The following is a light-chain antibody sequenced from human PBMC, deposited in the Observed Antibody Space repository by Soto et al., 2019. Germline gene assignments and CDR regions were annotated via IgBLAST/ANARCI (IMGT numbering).Light chain of an antibody. CDR1: QSFDLY. J-gene: IGKJ4*01. CDR2: DAS. Sequence: TVLTQSPATLSLSPGEIATLSCRASQSFDLYLTWYQLRSGQATRLLIYDASNRPPGIPTRVSGSGSGTDFPLTIGSLEAEDFAIYYCQQRTLCLSFGGGTKLEIK. V-gene: IGKV3-11*01. CDR3: QQRTLCLS.